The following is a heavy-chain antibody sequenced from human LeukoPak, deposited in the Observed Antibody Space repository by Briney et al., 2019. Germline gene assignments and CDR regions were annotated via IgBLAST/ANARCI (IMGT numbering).Heavy chain of an antibody. J-gene: IGHJ4*02. CDR2: INHSGST. D-gene: IGHD3-10*01. CDR3: ASWASGGEIDY. CDR1: GGSFSGYY. V-gene: IGHV4-34*01. Sequence: SETLSLTCAVYGGSFSGYYWSWIRQPPGKGLEWIGEINHSGSTNYNPSLKSRVTISVDTSKNQFSLKLSSVTAADTAVYYCASWASGGEIDYWGQGTLVTVSS.